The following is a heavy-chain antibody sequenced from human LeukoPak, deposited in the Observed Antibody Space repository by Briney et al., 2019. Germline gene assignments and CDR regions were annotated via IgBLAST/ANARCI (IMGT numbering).Heavy chain of an antibody. CDR1: GGSISSSSYY. CDR2: MYYRGTT. Sequence: PSETLALTCSVSGGSISSSSYYWGWIRQSPGKGLEWIGSMYYRGTTYQNSSLKSRVTLSIDTSNNQFSLKLTSVTAADTAVYSCVREYSRSVVAGSRPDLWGQGLLVTVSS. J-gene: IGHJ4*02. V-gene: IGHV4-39*02. D-gene: IGHD2-21*01. CDR3: VREYSRSVVAGSRPDL.